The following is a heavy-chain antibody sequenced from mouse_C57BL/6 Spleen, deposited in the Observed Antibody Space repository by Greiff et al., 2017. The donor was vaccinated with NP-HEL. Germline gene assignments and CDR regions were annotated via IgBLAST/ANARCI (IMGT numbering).Heavy chain of an antibody. CDR1: GYTFPCYW. V-gene: IGHV1-55*01. CDR3: ARYYGLTNWYFDV. Sequence: QVQLLQPGAELVKPGASVTMSCSASGYTFPCYWLTWVQQRPGHGLEWIGDIYPGSGSTYYNEKFKSKATLTVDTSSSTAYMQLSSLTSEDSAVYYCARYYGLTNWYFDVWGTGTTVTVSS. D-gene: IGHD1-1*01. J-gene: IGHJ1*03. CDR2: IYPGSGST.